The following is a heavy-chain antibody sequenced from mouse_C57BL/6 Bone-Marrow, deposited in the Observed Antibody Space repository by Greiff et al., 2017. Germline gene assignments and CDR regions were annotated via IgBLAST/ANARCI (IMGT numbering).Heavy chain of an antibody. CDR3: ATKPPDYYGSSDVDAMDY. V-gene: IGHV1-7*01. Sequence: QVQLQQSGAELAKPGASVKLSCKASGYTFTSYWMHWVKQRPGQGLEWIGYINPSSGYTKYNQKFKDKATLTADKSSSTAYMQLSSLTYEESAVYYCATKPPDYYGSSDVDAMDYWGQGTSVTVSS. CDR2: INPSSGYT. CDR1: GYTFTSYW. D-gene: IGHD1-1*01. J-gene: IGHJ4*01.